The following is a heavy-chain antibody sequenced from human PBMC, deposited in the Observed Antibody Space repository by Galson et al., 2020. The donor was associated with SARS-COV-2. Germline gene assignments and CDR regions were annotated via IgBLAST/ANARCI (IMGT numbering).Heavy chain of an antibody. J-gene: IGHJ6*02. Sequence: GGSLRLSCAASGFTFSSYAMSWVRQAPGKGLEWVSAISGSGGSTYYADSVKGRFTISRDNSKNTLYLQMNSLRAEDTAVYYCAKDRVTMIVVVMTLLYYGMDVWGQGTTVTVSS. CDR1: GFTFSSYA. CDR3: AKDRVTMIVVVMTLLYYGMDV. V-gene: IGHV3-23*01. CDR2: ISGSGGST. D-gene: IGHD3-22*01.